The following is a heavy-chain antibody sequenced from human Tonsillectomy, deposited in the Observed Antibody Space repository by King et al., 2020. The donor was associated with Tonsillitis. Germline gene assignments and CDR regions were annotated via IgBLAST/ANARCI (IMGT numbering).Heavy chain of an antibody. V-gene: IGHV3-48*03. Sequence: DVQLVESGGGLVQPGGSLRLSCAASGFTFSSYEMNWVRQAPGKGLEWVSYISSSGSSIYYADSVKGRFTISRDNAKNSLYLHMNSLRAEDTAVYYCAKFYGAPFFDYWGQGTLVTVSS. CDR1: GFTFSSYE. J-gene: IGHJ4*02. D-gene: IGHD4-17*01. CDR2: ISSSGSSI. CDR3: AKFYGAPFFDY.